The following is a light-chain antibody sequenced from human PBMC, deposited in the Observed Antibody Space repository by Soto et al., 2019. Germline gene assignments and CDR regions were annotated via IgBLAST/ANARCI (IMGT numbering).Light chain of an antibody. Sequence: QSVLTQPRSVSGSPGQSVTISCTGTSSDIGGYNYVSWYQQHPGTAPKLMIYTVTKRPSGVPDRFSGSKSDNTASLTISGLQADDEADYYCCSYAGSYSYVFGTGTKVTVL. CDR2: TVT. J-gene: IGLJ1*01. V-gene: IGLV2-11*01. CDR1: SSDIGGYNY. CDR3: CSYAGSYSYV.